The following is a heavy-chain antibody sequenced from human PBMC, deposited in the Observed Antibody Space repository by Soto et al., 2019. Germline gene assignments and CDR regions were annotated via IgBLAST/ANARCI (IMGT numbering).Heavy chain of an antibody. CDR1: GFTFSSYG. CDR3: ARDPRVEMVDAFDY. J-gene: IGHJ4*02. V-gene: IGHV3-33*01. CDR2: IWYDGSNK. D-gene: IGHD2-8*01. Sequence: GGSRRLSCAASGFTFSSYGIHLFRLAPGKGLEWVAVIWYDGSNKYYADSVKGRFTISRDNSRNTLYLQMNSLRAEDTAVYYCARDPRVEMVDAFDYCGQGTLDTGSS.